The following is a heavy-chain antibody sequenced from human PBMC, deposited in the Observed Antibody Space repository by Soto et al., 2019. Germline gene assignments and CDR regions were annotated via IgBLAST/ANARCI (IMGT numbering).Heavy chain of an antibody. V-gene: IGHV4-39*01. D-gene: IGHD3-22*01. Sequence: QLQLQESGPGLVKPSETLSLTCTVSGGSISSSSYYWGWIRQPPGKGLEWIGSIYYSGSTYYNPSLQGPVTVTVDTSKNQCSLKLSSVTAADTAVYYCASVVNYYDSSGLSVDYWGQGALVTVSS. CDR3: ASVVNYYDSSGLSVDY. CDR1: GGSISSSSYY. J-gene: IGHJ4*02. CDR2: IYYSGST.